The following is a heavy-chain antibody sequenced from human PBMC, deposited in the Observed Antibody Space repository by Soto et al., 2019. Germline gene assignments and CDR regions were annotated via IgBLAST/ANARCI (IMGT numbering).Heavy chain of an antibody. J-gene: IGHJ6*02. Sequence: EVQLVESGGGLVQPGGSLRLSCAASGFGFNGYDMHWVRQAPGKNLEWVAAISTAGDTYYLGSVKGRFTISREDAKNSLSLQMNSLRVGDTAVYYCARGGDRFVGMDVWGQGTTVTVSS. D-gene: IGHD3-16*01. CDR3: ARGGDRFVGMDV. CDR1: GFGFNGYD. CDR2: ISTAGDT. V-gene: IGHV3-13*01.